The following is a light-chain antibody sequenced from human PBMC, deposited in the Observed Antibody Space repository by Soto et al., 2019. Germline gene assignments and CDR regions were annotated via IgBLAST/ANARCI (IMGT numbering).Light chain of an antibody. J-gene: IGKJ4*01. CDR3: QQYHSFPLT. CDR2: KAS. Sequence: DFQMTQFPSTLSASVGDRVTITCRDSQSISPWLAWYQQKPGKAPKLLIYKASSLQSGVPSRFSVSGSGTEFTLTISGLQPDDFATYYCQQYHSFPLTFGGGTKVDIK. V-gene: IGKV1-5*03. CDR1: QSISPW.